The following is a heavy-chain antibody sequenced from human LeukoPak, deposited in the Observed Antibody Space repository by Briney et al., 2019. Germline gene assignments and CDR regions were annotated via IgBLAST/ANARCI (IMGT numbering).Heavy chain of an antibody. CDR3: ARIAGYCSSTSCSAPEADYYYYYMDV. CDR2: IYYSGST. V-gene: IGHV4-38-2*01. D-gene: IGHD2-2*03. CDR1: GYSISSGYY. J-gene: IGHJ6*03. Sequence: SETLSLTCAVSGYSISSGYYWGWIRQPPGKGLEWIGSIYYSGSTYYNPSLKSRVTISVDTSKNQFSLKLSSVTAADTAVYYCARIAGYCSSTSCSAPEADYYYYYMDVWGKGTTVTVSS.